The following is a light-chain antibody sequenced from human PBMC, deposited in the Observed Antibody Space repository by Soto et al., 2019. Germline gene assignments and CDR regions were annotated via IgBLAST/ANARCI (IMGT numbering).Light chain of an antibody. CDR3: QQYGSSPPT. Sequence: EIVMTQSPATLSVSPGERATLSCRASQSVSSDLAWYHQTPGQAPRLLIYGASSRATGTPDRFSGSGSGTDFTLTINRLEPEDFALYYCQQYGSSPPTFGKGTKVDIK. J-gene: IGKJ1*01. V-gene: IGKV3-20*01. CDR2: GAS. CDR1: QSVSSD.